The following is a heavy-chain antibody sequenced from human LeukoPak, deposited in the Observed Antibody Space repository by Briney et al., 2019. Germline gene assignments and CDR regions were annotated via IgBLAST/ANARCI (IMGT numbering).Heavy chain of an antibody. D-gene: IGHD6-13*01. Sequence: GGSLRLSCAASGFTFSSYAMRWDRPAPGKGRGWVSPISGSGGSTYYADSVKGRFTISRDNSKNTLYLQMNSLRAEDTAVYYCAKDLSRAAAGTGMFDYWGQGALVTVSS. CDR2: ISGSGGST. J-gene: IGHJ4*02. CDR3: AKDLSRAAAGTGMFDY. V-gene: IGHV3-23*01. CDR1: GFTFSSYA.